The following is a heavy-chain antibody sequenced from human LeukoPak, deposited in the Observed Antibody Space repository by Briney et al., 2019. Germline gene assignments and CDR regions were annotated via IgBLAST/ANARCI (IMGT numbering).Heavy chain of an antibody. J-gene: IGHJ4*02. V-gene: IGHV3-7*01. CDR1: GFTFSSYW. CDR3: ANFDYYGSGSYYKGGSDY. CDR2: IKQDGSDK. Sequence: TGPSLRLSYAPSGFTFSSYWTSSARQDPGKGLEWVAYIKQDGSDKSYVDSVKGRFNISRDKAKNSMYLQMNGLRAEDTGVYYCANFDYYGSGSYYKGGSDYWGQGTLVTVSS. D-gene: IGHD3-10*01.